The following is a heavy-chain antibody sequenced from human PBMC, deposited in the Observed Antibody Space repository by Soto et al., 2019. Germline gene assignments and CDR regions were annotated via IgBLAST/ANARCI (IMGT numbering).Heavy chain of an antibody. CDR3: AGSHGSEIPSPDAFDI. Sequence: PSETLSLTCAVSGGSISSGGYSWSWIRQPPGKGLEWIGYIYHSGSTYYNPSLKSRVTISVDTSKNQFSLKLSSVTAADTAVYYCAGSHGSEIPSPDAFDIWGQGTMVTVSS. CDR2: IYHSGST. CDR1: GGSISSGGYS. J-gene: IGHJ3*02. V-gene: IGHV4-30-2*01. D-gene: IGHD3-10*01.